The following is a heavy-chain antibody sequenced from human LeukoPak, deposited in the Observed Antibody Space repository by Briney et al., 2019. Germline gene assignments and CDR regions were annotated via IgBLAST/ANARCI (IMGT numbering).Heavy chain of an antibody. CDR1: GGSISGYY. J-gene: IGHJ4*02. Sequence: SETLSLACSVSGGSISGYYWSWIRQPAGKGLEWIGRIYSSGSTNYNPSLKSRVTMSVDTSKKQFSLKLSSVTAADTALYYCARDYDYWGQGTLVTVSS. V-gene: IGHV4-4*07. CDR2: IYSSGST. CDR3: ARDYDY.